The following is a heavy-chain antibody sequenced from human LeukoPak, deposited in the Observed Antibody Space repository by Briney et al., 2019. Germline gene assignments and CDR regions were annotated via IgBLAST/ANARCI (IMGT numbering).Heavy chain of an antibody. CDR2: INDNGRST. V-gene: IGHV3-64D*09. J-gene: IGHJ4*02. D-gene: IGHD6-19*01. Sequence: GGSLRLSCSASAWIFSKYAMHGVRQAPGKGLEYVSAINDNGRSTYYADSVKGRFSISRDNSKNTRYLQMSSLRTEDTAVYYCVKYSSGWYYDYWGQGTLVTVSS. CDR1: AWIFSKYA. CDR3: VKYSSGWYYDY.